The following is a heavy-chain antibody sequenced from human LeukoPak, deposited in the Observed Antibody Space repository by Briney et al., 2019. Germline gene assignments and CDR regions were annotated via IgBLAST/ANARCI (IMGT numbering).Heavy chain of an antibody. CDR1: GFTFDDYA. CDR3: TTFDL. V-gene: IGHV3-9*01. D-gene: IGHD1-26*01. Sequence: GRSLRLSCAASGFTFDDYAMHWVRQAPGKGLEWVSGISWNSGSIGYADSVKGRFTISRDNAKNSLCLQMNSLRAEDTALYYCTTFDLWGRGTLVTVSS. CDR2: ISWNSGSI. J-gene: IGHJ2*01.